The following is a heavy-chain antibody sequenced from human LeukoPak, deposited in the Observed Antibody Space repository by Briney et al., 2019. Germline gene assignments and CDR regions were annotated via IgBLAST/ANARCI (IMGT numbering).Heavy chain of an antibody. V-gene: IGHV4-39*07. CDR1: GGSISSSSYY. J-gene: IGHJ3*02. CDR3: ARGGDYGAFDI. CDR2: IYYSGST. D-gene: IGHD4-17*01. Sequence: SETLSLTCTVSGGSISSSSYYWGWIRQPPGKGLEWIGSIYYSGSTYYNPSLKSRVTISVDTSKNQFSLKLSSVTAADTAVYYCARGGDYGAFDIWGQGTMVTVSS.